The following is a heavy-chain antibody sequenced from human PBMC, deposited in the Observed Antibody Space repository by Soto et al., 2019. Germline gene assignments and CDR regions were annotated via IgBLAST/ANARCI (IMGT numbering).Heavy chain of an antibody. J-gene: IGHJ6*03. Sequence: EVQLVESGGGLVQPGRSLRLSCAASGFTFDDYAMHWVRQAPGKGLEWVSGISWNSGSIGYADSVKGRFTISRDNAKNSLYLKMNSQRAEDPAMYYCTKDGIDLCYGGRYYYYNNMDYWGKGTTVTVSS. CDR1: GFTFDDYA. V-gene: IGHV3-9*01. D-gene: IGHD4-17*01. CDR2: ISWNSGSI. CDR3: TKDGIDLCYGGRYYYYNNMDY.